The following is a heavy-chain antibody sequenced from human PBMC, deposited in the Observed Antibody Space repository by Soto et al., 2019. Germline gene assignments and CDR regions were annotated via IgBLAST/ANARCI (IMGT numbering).Heavy chain of an antibody. CDR3: ARHLWFWELR. CDR1: GDSISSYY. V-gene: IGHV4-59*08. D-gene: IGHD3-10*01. CDR2: IYYSGST. J-gene: IGHJ4*02. Sequence: QVQLQESGPGLVKPSETLSLTCTVSGDSISSYYYSWIRQPPGKGLEWIGYIYYSGSTNYNPSLKSRVTMSVDTSKNQFSLKLSSVTAADTAVYYCARHLWFWELRWGQGSLVTVSS.